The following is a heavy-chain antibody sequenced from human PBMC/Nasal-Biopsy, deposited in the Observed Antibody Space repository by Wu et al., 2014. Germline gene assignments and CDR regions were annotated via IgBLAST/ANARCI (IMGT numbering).Heavy chain of an antibody. CDR1: RFTYSGQA. D-gene: IGHD2-21*02. J-gene: IGHJ4*02. CDR3: VQNRGDNWFFGY. V-gene: IGHV3-23*01. CDR2: ISGSGSNT. Sequence: LRLSCAASRFTYSGQAVNWVRQAPGLGLEWISGISGSGSNTHYADSVKGRFTVSRDSSKSTVYLQMNSLRADDTAVYFCVQNRGDNWFFGYWGQGTPVTVSS.